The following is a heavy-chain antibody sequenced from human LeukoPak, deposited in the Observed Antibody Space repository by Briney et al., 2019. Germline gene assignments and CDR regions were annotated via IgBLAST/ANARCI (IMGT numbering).Heavy chain of an antibody. Sequence: GGSLRHSSAASGFTVTGTYFHWGRQAPGESLEWGSATFSTESTYYADSARGRFTISRDNSKNTVSLEMKNLGADDTAVYYCARGLFVSGGYSHDVFDVWGRGTMVTVSS. D-gene: IGHD3-22*01. CDR3: ARGLFVSGGYSHDVFDV. CDR2: TFSTEST. J-gene: IGHJ3*01. V-gene: IGHV3-53*01. CDR1: GFTVTGTY.